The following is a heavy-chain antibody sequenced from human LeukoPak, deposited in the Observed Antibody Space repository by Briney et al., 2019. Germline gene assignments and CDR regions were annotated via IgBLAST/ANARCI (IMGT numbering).Heavy chain of an antibody. Sequence: SETLSLTCTVSGGSISSYYWSWIRQPPGKGLGWIGYIYYSGSTNYNPSLKSRVTISVDTSKNQFSLKLSSVTAADTAVYYCARSYGSGSYWFDYWGQGTLVTVSS. CDR1: GGSISSYY. CDR3: ARSYGSGSYWFDY. CDR2: IYYSGST. V-gene: IGHV4-59*01. D-gene: IGHD3-10*01. J-gene: IGHJ4*02.